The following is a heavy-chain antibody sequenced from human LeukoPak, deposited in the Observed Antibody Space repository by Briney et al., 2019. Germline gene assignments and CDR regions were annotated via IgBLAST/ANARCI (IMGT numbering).Heavy chain of an antibody. CDR3: ARVSSSGYHY. CDR2: TFHSGSP. J-gene: IGHJ4*02. CDR1: GGSISSGAYS. Sequence: SETLSLTCTVSGGSISSGAYSWNWVRQPPGKGLEWIGYTFHSGSPEYNPSLKSRITISVDTSKNQFSLKLSSVTAADTAVYYCARVSSSGYHYWGQGTLVTVSS. D-gene: IGHD3-22*01. V-gene: IGHV4-30-2*01.